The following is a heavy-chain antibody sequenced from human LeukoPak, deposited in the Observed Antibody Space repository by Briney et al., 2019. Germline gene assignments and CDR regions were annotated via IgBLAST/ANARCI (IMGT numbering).Heavy chain of an antibody. CDR2: IYYTGNT. Sequence: PSETLSLTCTVSGGSISSYYWNWIRQPPGKGLEWIGYIYYTGNTNYNPSLKSRVTISVDTSKNQFSLKLSSVTAADTAVYYCARDRLQLQSWGQGTLVTVSS. CDR3: ARDRLQLQS. CDR1: GGSISSYY. V-gene: IGHV4-59*01. D-gene: IGHD1-1*01. J-gene: IGHJ5*02.